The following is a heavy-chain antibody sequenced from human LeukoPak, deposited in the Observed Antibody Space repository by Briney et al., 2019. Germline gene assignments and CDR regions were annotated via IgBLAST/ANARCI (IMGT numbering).Heavy chain of an antibody. CDR1: GGTFSSYA. CDR2: IIPIFGTA. J-gene: IGHJ4*02. V-gene: IGHV1-69*06. CDR3: ASGEWELPSVGD. D-gene: IGHD1-26*01. Sequence: ASVKVSCKASGGTFSSYAISWVRQAPGQGLEWMGGIIPIFGTANYAQKFRGRVTITADKSTRTAYMELSSLRSEDTAVYYCASGEWELPSVGDWGQGTLVTVSS.